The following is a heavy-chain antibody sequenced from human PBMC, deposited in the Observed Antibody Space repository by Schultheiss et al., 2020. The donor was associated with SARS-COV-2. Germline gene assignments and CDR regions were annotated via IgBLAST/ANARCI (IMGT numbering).Heavy chain of an antibody. CDR2: ISGSGGST. CDR3: ARVALVIQVLFFDY. J-gene: IGHJ4*02. V-gene: IGHV3-23*01. Sequence: GESLKISCAASGFTFSNAWMSWVRQAPGKGLEWVSAISGSGGSTYYADSVKGRFTISRDNSKNTLYLQMNSLRAEDTAVYYCARVALVIQVLFFDYWGQGTLVTVSS. D-gene: IGHD4-23*01. CDR1: GFTFSNAW.